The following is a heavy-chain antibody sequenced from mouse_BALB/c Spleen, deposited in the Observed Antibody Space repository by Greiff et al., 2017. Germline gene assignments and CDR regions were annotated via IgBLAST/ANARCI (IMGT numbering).Heavy chain of an antibody. Sequence: EVKLVESGPGLVKPSQSLSLTCTVTGYSITSDYAWNWIRQFPGNKLEWMGYISYSGSTSYNPSLKSRISITRDTSKNQFFLQLNSVTTEDTATYYCASCYRYDEAWFAYWGQGTLVTVSA. CDR3: ASCYRYDEAWFAY. CDR1: GYSITSDYA. CDR2: ISYSGST. D-gene: IGHD2-14*01. V-gene: IGHV3-2*02. J-gene: IGHJ3*01.